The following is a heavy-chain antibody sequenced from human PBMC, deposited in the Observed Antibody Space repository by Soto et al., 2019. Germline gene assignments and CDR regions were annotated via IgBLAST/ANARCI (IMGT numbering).Heavy chain of an antibody. CDR3: ARVGGCSGGSCYLRY. V-gene: IGHV4-59*01. CDR2: IYYSGST. D-gene: IGHD2-15*01. J-gene: IGHJ4*02. CDR1: GGSISSYY. Sequence: SETLSLTCTVSGGSISSYYWSWIRQPPGKGLEWIGYIYYSGSTNYNPSLKSRVTISVDTSKNQFSLKLSSVTAADTAVYYCARVGGCSGGSCYLRYWGQGTLVTSPQ.